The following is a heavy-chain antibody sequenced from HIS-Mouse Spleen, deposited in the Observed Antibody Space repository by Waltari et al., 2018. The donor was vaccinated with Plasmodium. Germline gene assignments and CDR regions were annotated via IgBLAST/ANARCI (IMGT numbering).Heavy chain of an antibody. D-gene: IGHD6-6*01. CDR2: SYSGGST. Sequence: EVQLVESGGGLIQPGGSLRLSCAASGFTVSSNYMSWVRQAPGKGLEWVSFSYSGGSTYYADSVKGRFTISRDNSKNTLYLQMNSLRAEDTAVYYCARGMKSSSSAFDIWGQGTMVTVSS. J-gene: IGHJ3*02. V-gene: IGHV3-53*01. CDR3: ARGMKSSSSAFDI. CDR1: GFTVSSNY.